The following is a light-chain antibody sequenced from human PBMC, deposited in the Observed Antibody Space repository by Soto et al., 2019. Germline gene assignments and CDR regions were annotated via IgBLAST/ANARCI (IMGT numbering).Light chain of an antibody. Sequence: QSVLTQPRSVSGSPGQSVTVSCIGTSSDVGDYNSVSWYQQHPGKAPKLMIYDVSKRPSGVPDRFSGSKSGNTASLTISGLQADDEADYYCCSYVGGYSYVFGIGTKLTVL. V-gene: IGLV2-11*01. J-gene: IGLJ1*01. CDR2: DVS. CDR3: CSYVGGYSYV. CDR1: SSDVGDYNS.